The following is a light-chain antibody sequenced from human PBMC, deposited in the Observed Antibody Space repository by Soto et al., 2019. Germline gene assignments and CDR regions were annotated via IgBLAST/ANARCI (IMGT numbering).Light chain of an antibody. CDR3: QQRSNWHEIT. V-gene: IGKV3D-11*01. CDR1: QGVSSD. Sequence: EIVLTQSPATLSLSPGERATLSCRASQGVSSDLAWYQQKPGQAPRLLIYDASNRATGIPARFSGSGPGTDFTLTISSLEPEDFAVYYCQQRSNWHEITFGGGTKVEIK. CDR2: DAS. J-gene: IGKJ4*01.